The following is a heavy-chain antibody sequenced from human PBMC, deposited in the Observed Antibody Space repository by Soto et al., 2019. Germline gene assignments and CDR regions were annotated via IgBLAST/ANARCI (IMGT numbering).Heavy chain of an antibody. Sequence: QVQLQQWGAGLLKPSETLSLTCAVYGGSFSGYYWSWIRQPPGKGLEWIGEINHSGSTNYNPSLTSRVTISVDTSQNQFSLKLSSVTAADTAVYYCARGRVVAPRIAFDIWGQGTMVTVSS. D-gene: IGHD2-15*01. CDR1: GGSFSGYY. V-gene: IGHV4-34*01. CDR3: ARGRVVAPRIAFDI. CDR2: INHSGST. J-gene: IGHJ3*02.